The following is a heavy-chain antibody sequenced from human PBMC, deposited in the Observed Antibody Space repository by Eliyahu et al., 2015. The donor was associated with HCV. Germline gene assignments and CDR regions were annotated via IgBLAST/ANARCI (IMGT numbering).Heavy chain of an antibody. J-gene: IGHJ5*02. Sequence: QVQLQESGPGLVKPSETLSLTCTVXGGSISTYYWSXIRQPPGKGLXWIGYSHYSGSXNYNPSXKSXVTISVDTSKNHFSLNLTSVTAADTAVYYCASGGGGIAVAGTGGWFDPWGQGALVTVSS. CDR3: ASGGGGIAVAGTGGWFDP. CDR1: GGSISTYY. V-gene: IGHV4-59*01. CDR2: SHYSGSX. D-gene: IGHD6-19*01.